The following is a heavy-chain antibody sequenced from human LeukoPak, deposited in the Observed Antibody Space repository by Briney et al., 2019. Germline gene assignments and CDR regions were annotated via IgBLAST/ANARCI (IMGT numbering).Heavy chain of an antibody. CDR2: ISAYNGNT. CDR3: ARGLGGSGSYFLTFDY. J-gene: IGHJ4*02. Sequence: ASVKVSCKASGYTFTGHYMHWVRQAPGQGLEWMGWISAYNGNTKYAQKLQGRVTMTTDTSTSTAYMELRSLRSDDTAVHYCARGLGGSGSYFLTFDYWGQGTLVTVSS. D-gene: IGHD1-26*01. CDR1: GYTFTGHY. V-gene: IGHV1-18*04.